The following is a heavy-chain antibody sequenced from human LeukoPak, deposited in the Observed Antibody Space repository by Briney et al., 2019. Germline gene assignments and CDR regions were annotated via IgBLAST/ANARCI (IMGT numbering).Heavy chain of an antibody. Sequence: LGGSLRLSCAASGFIFTGYSMNWVRQAPGKGLEWISYISSSSSTIYYADSVRGRFTISRDNAKNSLYLQMNSLRAEDTAVYYCARGFHRYNYDSGAYSVYWGQGTLVTVSS. CDR3: ARGFHRYNYDSGAYSVY. CDR1: GFIFTGYS. D-gene: IGHD3-22*01. CDR2: ISSSSSTI. J-gene: IGHJ4*02. V-gene: IGHV3-48*01.